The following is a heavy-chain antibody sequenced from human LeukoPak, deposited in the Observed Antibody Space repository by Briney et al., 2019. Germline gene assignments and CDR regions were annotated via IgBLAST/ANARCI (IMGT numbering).Heavy chain of an antibody. Sequence: GGSLRLSCEDSGFTFRSYEMNWVQQAPGKGLEWIAYLSSSGSAFSYADSVKGRFTIARDNAKNSVYLEMNSLRAEDTAMYYCVRDVGAVRGEVYFDYWGQGTLVTVSS. J-gene: IGHJ4*02. CDR1: GFTFRSYE. CDR2: LSSSGSAF. D-gene: IGHD3-16*01. CDR3: VRDVGAVRGEVYFDY. V-gene: IGHV3-48*03.